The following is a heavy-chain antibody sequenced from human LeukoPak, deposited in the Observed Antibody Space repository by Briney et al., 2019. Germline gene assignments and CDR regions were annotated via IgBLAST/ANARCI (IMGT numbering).Heavy chain of an antibody. CDR2: IYCSGST. V-gene: IGHV4-39*01. Sequence: KPSETLSLTCTVSGGSISSSTYYWSWIRQHPGKGLEWLGSIYCSGSTYYNPSLKSRVTISVDTSKNQFSLKLSSVTAADTAVYYCARGAPRGERLGWFDPWGQGTLVTVSS. CDR3: ARGAPRGERLGWFDP. J-gene: IGHJ5*02. CDR1: GGSISSSTYY. D-gene: IGHD1-26*01.